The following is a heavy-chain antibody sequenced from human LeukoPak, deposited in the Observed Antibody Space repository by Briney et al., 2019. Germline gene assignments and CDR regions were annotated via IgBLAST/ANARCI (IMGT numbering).Heavy chain of an antibody. Sequence: SETLSLTCAVYGGTFSGYYWSWIRQPPGKRLEWVGESNDSGGTNYNPSLKSRVTISVDRSKNQFSLKLSSVTAADTAVYYCARDSSSSLGGALGYWGQGTLVTVSS. CDR3: ARDSSSSLGGALGY. CDR1: GGTFSGYY. V-gene: IGHV4-34*01. J-gene: IGHJ4*02. CDR2: SNDSGGT. D-gene: IGHD6-13*01.